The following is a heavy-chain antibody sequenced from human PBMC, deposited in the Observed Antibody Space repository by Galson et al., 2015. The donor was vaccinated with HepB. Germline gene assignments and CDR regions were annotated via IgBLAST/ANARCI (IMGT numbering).Heavy chain of an antibody. V-gene: IGHV3-7*03. J-gene: IGHJ4*02. CDR1: GFSFSDYW. CDR2: IRYDEYEY. Sequence: SLRLSCAASGFSFSDYWMSWIRQAPGKRPEWVANIRYDEYEYYYADFVKGRFTISRDNARNSVFLQMSSLRRDDTAVYYCVRDRTYKGGNFFDFWGLGALVTVSS. D-gene: IGHD3-10*01. CDR3: VRDRTYKGGNFFDF.